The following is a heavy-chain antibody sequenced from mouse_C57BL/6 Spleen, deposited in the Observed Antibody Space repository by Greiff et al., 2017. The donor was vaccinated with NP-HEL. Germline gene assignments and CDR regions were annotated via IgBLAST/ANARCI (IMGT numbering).Heavy chain of an antibody. J-gene: IGHJ3*01. CDR2: IDPSDSYT. V-gene: IGHV1-59*01. CDR1: GYTFTSYW. Sequence: QVQLQQPGAELVRPGPSVKLSCKASGYTFTSYWMHWVKQRPGQGLEWIGVIDPSDSYTNYNQKFKGKATLTVDTSSSTAYMQLSSLTSEDSAVYYCASNWERFAYWGQGTLVTVSA. CDR3: ASNWERFAY. D-gene: IGHD4-1*01.